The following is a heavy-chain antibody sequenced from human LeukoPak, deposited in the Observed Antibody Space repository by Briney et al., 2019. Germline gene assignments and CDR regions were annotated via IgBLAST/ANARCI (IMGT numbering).Heavy chain of an antibody. V-gene: IGHV4-39*01. CDR3: ARHGIGGLRLFDY. CDR2: VFYTGST. CDR1: AFSITSTDYY. J-gene: IGHJ4*02. Sequence: SETLSLTCSVSAFSITSTDYYWGWIRQPPGKGLEWLGSVFYTGSTVYNSSLRSRVTISMDTSKNQLSLNVTSVTAADAAVYYCARHGIGGLRLFDYWGQGTLVTVSS. D-gene: IGHD4-23*01.